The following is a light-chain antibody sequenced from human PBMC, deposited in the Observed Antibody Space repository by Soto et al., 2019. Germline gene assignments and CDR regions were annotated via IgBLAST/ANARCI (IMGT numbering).Light chain of an antibody. CDR1: SSDVGSYNL. CDR3: CSYAGSSTPPYN. CDR2: EVS. Sequence: QSALTQPASVSGSPGQSTTISCTGTSSDVGSYNLVSWYQQHPGKAPKLMIYEVSKRPSGVSNRFSGSKSGNTASLTISGPQAEDEADYYCCSYAGSSTPPYNFGTGTKVTVL. V-gene: IGLV2-23*02. J-gene: IGLJ1*01.